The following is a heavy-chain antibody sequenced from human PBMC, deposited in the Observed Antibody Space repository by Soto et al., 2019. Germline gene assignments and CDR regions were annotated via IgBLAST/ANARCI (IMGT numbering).Heavy chain of an antibody. CDR2: VFHTGGT. V-gene: IGHV4-4*02. CDR1: SDSIAGENW. CDR3: ARVFSSGSGWMYYFDF. D-gene: IGHD6-19*01. Sequence: QVQLQESGPGLVKPSETLSLTCTVSSDSIAGENWWSWVRQPPGLGLEWIGEVFHTGGTNYNPSLKSRVTMEVDKSKNQFSLKLISATAADMAVYYCARVFSSGSGWMYYFDFWGQGTLVSVSS. J-gene: IGHJ4*02.